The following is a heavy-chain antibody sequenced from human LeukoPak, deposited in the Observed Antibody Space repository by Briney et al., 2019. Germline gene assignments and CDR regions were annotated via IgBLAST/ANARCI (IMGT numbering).Heavy chain of an antibody. Sequence: SETPSLTCTVSGGSISRNNYYWDWIRQPPGKGLEYIGSIYYSGSTYYTPSLKSRVTISVDTSKNQFSLKLSSVTATDTAVYYCARHRGSSSNFDYWGQGTLVTVSS. CDR1: GGSISRNNYY. CDR2: IYYSGST. D-gene: IGHD6-6*01. CDR3: ARHRGSSSNFDY. V-gene: IGHV4-39*01. J-gene: IGHJ4*02.